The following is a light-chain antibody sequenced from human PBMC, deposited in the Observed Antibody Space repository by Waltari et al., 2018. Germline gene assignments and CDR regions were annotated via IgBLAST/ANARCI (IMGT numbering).Light chain of an antibody. CDR1: TGAVTSGHY. J-gene: IGLJ2*01. CDR3: LHDSGGAHL. Sequence: QTVVTQEPSLTVSPVGTVTLTCASSTGAVTSGHYPNWFQQKPEQAPRALIYATSNKYSWTPARFAGSLLGDEAAMTLAGVQPEDGADYYCLHDSGGAHLFGGGTKLTVL. V-gene: IGLV7-43*01. CDR2: ATS.